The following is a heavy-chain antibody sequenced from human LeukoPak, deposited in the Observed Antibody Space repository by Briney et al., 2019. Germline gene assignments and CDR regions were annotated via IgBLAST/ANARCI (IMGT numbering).Heavy chain of an antibody. Sequence: GGSLRLSCAASGFTFSSYAMSWVRQAPGKGLEWVSTISVSVGSTYYADSVKGRFTISRDNSKNTLYLQMNSLRAEDTAVYYCAKDQGNSPYYFDYWGQGTLVTVSS. J-gene: IGHJ4*02. CDR2: ISVSVGST. CDR3: AKDQGNSPYYFDY. CDR1: GFTFSSYA. V-gene: IGHV3-23*01. D-gene: IGHD6-13*01.